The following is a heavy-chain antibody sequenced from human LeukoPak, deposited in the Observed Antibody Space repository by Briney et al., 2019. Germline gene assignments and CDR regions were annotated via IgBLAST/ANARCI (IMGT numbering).Heavy chain of an antibody. CDR2: INQDVSQI. CDR1: GFTFRSYW. Sequence: PGRSLRLSCAASGFTFRSYWMSWVRQAPGKGLEWVATINQDVSQIKYVDSVKGRFTISRDNAQNSLYLQMNSLRDEDTAVYYCAKLGYNSWDFDYWGQGTVVTVSS. CDR3: AKLGYNSWDFDY. J-gene: IGHJ4*02. D-gene: IGHD6-13*01. V-gene: IGHV3-7*01.